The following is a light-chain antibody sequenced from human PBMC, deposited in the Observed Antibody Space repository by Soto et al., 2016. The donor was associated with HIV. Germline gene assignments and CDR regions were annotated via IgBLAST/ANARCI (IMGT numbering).Light chain of an antibody. J-gene: IGLJ2*01. CDR2: EDT. CDR1: KLGDKY. Sequence: SFELSQPPSLSVSPGQTASITCSGDKLGDKYVSWYHQKPGQSPVLVIYEDTKRPSGIPERFSGSNSGNTATLTISGTQAMDEADYYCQAWDSNTVIFGGVTKLTVL. CDR3: QAWDSNTVI. V-gene: IGLV3-1*01.